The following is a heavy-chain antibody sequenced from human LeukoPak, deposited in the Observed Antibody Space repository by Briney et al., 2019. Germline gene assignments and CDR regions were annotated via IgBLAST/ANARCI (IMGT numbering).Heavy chain of an antibody. Sequence: GGSLRLSCAASGFTFNNYAMSWVRQAPGKGLEWVSGISASGGSTVYADSMKGRFTISRDNSNNIMYLQMNSLRAEDTAVYYCAKDQGSGLGSYSWGYFDYWGQGTLVIVSS. V-gene: IGHV3-23*01. J-gene: IGHJ4*02. D-gene: IGHD3-16*01. CDR3: AKDQGSGLGSYSWGYFDY. CDR1: GFTFNNYA. CDR2: ISASGGST.